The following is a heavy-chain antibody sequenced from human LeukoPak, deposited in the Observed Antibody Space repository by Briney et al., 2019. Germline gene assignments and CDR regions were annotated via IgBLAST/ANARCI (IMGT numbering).Heavy chain of an antibody. CDR2: ISNDGRNK. CDR1: GFTFSSYS. V-gene: IGHV3-30*04. CDR3: AREDGNFHDAFDI. Sequence: PGRSLRLPCAASGFTFSSYSMHWVRQAPGKGLEWVALISNDGRNKYYADSVKGRFTISRDNSKNTLYLQMHSLRTEDTAVHYCAREDGNFHDAFDIWGQGTMVTVSS. J-gene: IGHJ3*02. D-gene: IGHD1-7*01.